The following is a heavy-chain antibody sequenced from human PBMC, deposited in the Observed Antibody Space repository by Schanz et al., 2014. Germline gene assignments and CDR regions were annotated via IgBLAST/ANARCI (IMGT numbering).Heavy chain of an antibody. CDR1: GITFSSHS. Sequence: EVQLLESGGGLVQPGGSLRLSCAASGITFSSHSFNWVRQAPGKGLEWVSAISGSGGSTYYADSVKGRFTISRDNSKNTLYLQMNSLRAEDTAVYFCAKIERNEDWGQGTLVTVSS. D-gene: IGHD1-1*01. V-gene: IGHV3-23*01. CDR3: AKIERNED. CDR2: ISGSGGST. J-gene: IGHJ4*02.